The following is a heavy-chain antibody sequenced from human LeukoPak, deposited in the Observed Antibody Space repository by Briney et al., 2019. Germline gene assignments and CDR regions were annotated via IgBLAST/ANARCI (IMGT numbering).Heavy chain of an antibody. CDR1: GFTFSSYW. CDR3: AKDPSTLTSADDY. D-gene: IGHD6-13*01. Sequence: GGSLRLSCAASGFTFSSYWMSWVRQAPGQGLERVSTIHPTGANKHYADSVNGRFTISRDNSKNTVYVQMSSLRAEDTAIYYCAKDPSTLTSADDYWGQGTLVTVSS. V-gene: IGHV3-23*01. J-gene: IGHJ4*02. CDR2: IHPTGANK.